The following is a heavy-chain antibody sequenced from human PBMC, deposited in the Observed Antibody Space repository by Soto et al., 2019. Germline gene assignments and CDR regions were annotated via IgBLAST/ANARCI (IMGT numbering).Heavy chain of an antibody. J-gene: IGHJ4*02. D-gene: IGHD3-10*01. CDR2: ISWNSGTI. CDR3: ARDANSGGPAQIDY. Sequence: PGGSLRLSCAASGFTFDDYAMHWVRQAPGKGLEWVSRISWNSGTIVYADSVKGRFTISRDNANNSLYLQMNSLRAEDTALYYCARDANSGGPAQIDYWGQGTLVTVSS. CDR1: GFTFDDYA. V-gene: IGHV3-9*01.